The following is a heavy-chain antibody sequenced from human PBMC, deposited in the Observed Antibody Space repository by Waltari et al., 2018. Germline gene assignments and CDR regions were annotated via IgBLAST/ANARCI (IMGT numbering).Heavy chain of an antibody. Sequence: QVQLQESGPGLVKPSETLSLTCAVSGYSISSGYYWGWIRQPPGKGLEWIGSIYHSGSTYYNPSLKRRVTISVDTSKNQFSLKLSSVTAADTAVYYCVGPYYYGSGSLDAFDIWGQGTMVTVSS. CDR1: GYSISSGYY. J-gene: IGHJ3*02. CDR2: IYHSGST. D-gene: IGHD3-10*01. V-gene: IGHV4-38-2*01. CDR3: VGPYYYGSGSLDAFDI.